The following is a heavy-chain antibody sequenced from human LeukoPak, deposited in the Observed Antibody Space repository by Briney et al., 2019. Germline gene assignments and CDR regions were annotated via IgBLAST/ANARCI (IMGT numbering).Heavy chain of an antibody. CDR3: AAGDQSPYYYYGMDV. Sequence: SVKVSCKASGFTFTSSAMQWVRRARGQRLEWIGWIVVGSGNTNYAQKFQERVTITRDMSTSTAYMELSSLRSEDTAVYYCAAGDQSPYYYYGMDVWGQGTTVTVSS. J-gene: IGHJ6*02. CDR2: IVVGSGNT. D-gene: IGHD2-2*01. V-gene: IGHV1-58*02. CDR1: GFTFTSSA.